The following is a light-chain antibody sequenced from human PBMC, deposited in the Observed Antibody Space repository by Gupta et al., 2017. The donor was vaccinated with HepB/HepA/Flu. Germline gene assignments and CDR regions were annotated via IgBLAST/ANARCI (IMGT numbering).Light chain of an antibody. V-gene: IGKV3-15*01. CDR1: QSVSSN. CDR3: QQYNNWRPVS. CDR2: GAS. J-gene: IGKJ2*03. Sequence: IVMTQSPATLSVSPGERATLSCRASQSVSSNLAWYQQKPGQVPRLLIYGASTRATGIPARFRGSGSGTEFTLTISSLQSEDFAVDYCQQYNNWRPVSFGQGTKLEIK.